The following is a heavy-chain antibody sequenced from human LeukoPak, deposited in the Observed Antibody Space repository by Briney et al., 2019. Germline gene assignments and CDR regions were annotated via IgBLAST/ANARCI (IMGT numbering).Heavy chain of an antibody. CDR2: ISAYNGNT. J-gene: IGHJ6*02. CDR3: ARAHIPDYYYYGMDV. Sequence: ASVKVSCKASGYTFTSYGISWVRQAPGQGLEWMGWISAYNGNTNYAQKLQGRVTMTTDTSTSTAYMELRSLRSDDTAVYYCARAHIPDYYYYGMDVWGQGTTVTVSS. D-gene: IGHD2-21*01. V-gene: IGHV1-18*01. CDR1: GYTFTSYG.